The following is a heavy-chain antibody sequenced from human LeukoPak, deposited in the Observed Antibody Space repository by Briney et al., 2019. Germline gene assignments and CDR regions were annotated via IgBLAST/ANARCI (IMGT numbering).Heavy chain of an antibody. Sequence: PRGSLRLSCAASGFTFSSYSMNWVRQAPGKGLEWVSSIISSSSYIYYADSVKGRFTISRDNAKNSLYLQMNSLRAEDTAVYYCARALQMTTAPYYMDVWGKGTTVTVSS. CDR3: ARALQMTTAPYYMDV. CDR2: IISSSSYI. V-gene: IGHV3-21*01. D-gene: IGHD4-17*01. J-gene: IGHJ6*03. CDR1: GFTFSSYS.